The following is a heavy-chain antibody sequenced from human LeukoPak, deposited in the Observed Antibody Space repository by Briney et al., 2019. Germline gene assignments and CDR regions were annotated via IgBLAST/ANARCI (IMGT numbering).Heavy chain of an antibody. CDR3: ASSRGREFDY. J-gene: IGHJ4*02. D-gene: IGHD1-26*01. Sequence: PGGSLRLSCAASGFTFSSYVMSWVRQAPGKGLEWVSVIYSGGSTYYADSVKGRFTISRDNSKNTLYLQMNSLRAEGTAVYYCASSRGREFDYWGQGTLVTVSS. CDR2: IYSGGST. CDR1: GFTFSSYV. V-gene: IGHV3-66*01.